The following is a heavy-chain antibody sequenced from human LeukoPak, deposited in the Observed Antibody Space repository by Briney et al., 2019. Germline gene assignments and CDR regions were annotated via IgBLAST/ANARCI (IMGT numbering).Heavy chain of an antibody. CDR1: GYTFTSYG. V-gene: IGHV1-18*01. D-gene: IGHD2-2*03. CDR3: ARDRFIGMGIVEVPAASFDY. Sequence: ASVKVSCKASGYTFTSYGISWVRQAPGQGLEWMGWISAYNGNTNYAQKLQGRVTMTTDTSTSTAYMELRSLRSDDTAVYYCARDRFIGMGIVEVPAASFDYWGQGTLVTVSS. CDR2: ISAYNGNT. J-gene: IGHJ4*02.